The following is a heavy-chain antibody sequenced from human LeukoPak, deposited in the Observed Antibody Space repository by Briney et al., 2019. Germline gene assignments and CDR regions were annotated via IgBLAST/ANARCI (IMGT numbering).Heavy chain of an antibody. CDR1: GDTFTGYF. D-gene: IGHD4-23*01. CDR3: ARDFDNCGNSHFDS. J-gene: IGHJ4*01. Sequence: ASVKVFCKASGDTFTGYFLHWVRQAPGQGLEWMVWINPKSGATNCAEKFQGGVTFTRDASISTAYMGVSRGRSDDTAVYYCARDFDNCGNSHFDSWGPGALVTVSS. CDR2: INPKSGAT. V-gene: IGHV1-2*02.